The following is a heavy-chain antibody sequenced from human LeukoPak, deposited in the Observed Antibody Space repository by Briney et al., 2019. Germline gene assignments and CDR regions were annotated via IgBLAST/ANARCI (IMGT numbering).Heavy chain of an antibody. CDR3: ARVPRSYYYYYYMDV. CDR1: GGSISGYH. J-gene: IGHJ6*03. CDR2: IYYSGSS. V-gene: IGHV4-59*01. Sequence: SETLSLTCNVSGGSISGYHWSWIRQPPGKGLEWLGYIYYSGSSNYNPSLKSRVTISADASKNQFSLKLSSVTAADTAVYYCARVPRSYYYYYYMDVWGKGTTVTVSS.